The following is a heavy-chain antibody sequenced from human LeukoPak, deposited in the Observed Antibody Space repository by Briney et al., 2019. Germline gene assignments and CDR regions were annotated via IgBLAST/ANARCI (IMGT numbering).Heavy chain of an antibody. Sequence: ASVKVSCKASGGTFSSYAISWVRQAPGQGLEWMGGIIPIFGTANYAQKFQGRVTITTDESTSTAYMELSSLRSEDTAVYYCARVGVYDFCSGSQEGWFDPWGQGTLVTVSS. CDR2: IIPIFGTA. D-gene: IGHD3-3*01. J-gene: IGHJ5*02. CDR1: GGTFSSYA. V-gene: IGHV1-69*05. CDR3: ARVGVYDFCSGSQEGWFDP.